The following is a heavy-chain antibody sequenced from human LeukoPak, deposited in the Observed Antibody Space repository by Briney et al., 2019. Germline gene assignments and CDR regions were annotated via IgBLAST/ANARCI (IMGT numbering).Heavy chain of an antibody. CDR3: AKDWVDYGDYGPY. Sequence: PGGSLRLSCAASGFTFSSYGMHWVRQAPGKGLEWVAFIRYDGSNKYYADSVKGRFTISRDNSKNTLYLQMNSLRAEDTAVYYCAKDWVDYGDYGPYWGQGTLVTVSS. CDR2: IRYDGSNK. D-gene: IGHD4-17*01. CDR1: GFTFSSYG. J-gene: IGHJ4*02. V-gene: IGHV3-30*02.